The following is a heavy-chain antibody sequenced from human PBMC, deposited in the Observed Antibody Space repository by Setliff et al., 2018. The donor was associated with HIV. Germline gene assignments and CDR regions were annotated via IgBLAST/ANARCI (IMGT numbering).Heavy chain of an antibody. CDR2: ITHSGRT. D-gene: IGHD2-8*02. J-gene: IGHJ6*03. CDR3: ARATATYWYSIPRDYIYHMDV. CDR1: GGSFSDYY. Sequence: SETLSLTCAVYGGSFSDYYWTWIRQPPGKGLGWIGEITHSGRTNFRPSLRSRVTMSRDTSKNQFSLKLSSVTAADTAVYYCARATATYWYSIPRDYIYHMDVWGEGTTVTVSS. V-gene: IGHV4-34*01.